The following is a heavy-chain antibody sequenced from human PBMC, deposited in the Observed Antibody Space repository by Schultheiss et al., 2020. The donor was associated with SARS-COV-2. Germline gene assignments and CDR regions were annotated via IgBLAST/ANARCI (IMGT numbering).Heavy chain of an antibody. V-gene: IGHV3-7*01. CDR1: GFTVSSNY. J-gene: IGHJ5*02. Sequence: GGSLRLSCAASGFTVSSNYMSWVRQAPGKGLEWVANIKQDGSEKYYVDSVKGRFTISRDNSKNTLYLQMNSLRAEDTAVYYCARDRPGTAYNWFDPWGQGTLVTVSS. CDR3: ARDRPGTAYNWFDP. D-gene: IGHD1-7*01. CDR2: IKQDGSEK.